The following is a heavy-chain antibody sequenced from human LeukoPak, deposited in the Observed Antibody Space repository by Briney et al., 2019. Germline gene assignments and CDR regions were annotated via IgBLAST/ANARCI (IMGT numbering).Heavy chain of an antibody. CDR1: GFTFSSYG. V-gene: IGHV3-30*18. CDR2: ISYDGSNK. D-gene: IGHD4-17*01. Sequence: GRSLRLSCAASGFTFSSYGMHWVRQAPGNRLEWVAVISYDGSNKYYADSVKGRFTISRDNSKNTLYLQMNSLRAEDTAVYYCAKDWTTVTNWFDPWGQGTLVTVSS. J-gene: IGHJ5*02. CDR3: AKDWTTVTNWFDP.